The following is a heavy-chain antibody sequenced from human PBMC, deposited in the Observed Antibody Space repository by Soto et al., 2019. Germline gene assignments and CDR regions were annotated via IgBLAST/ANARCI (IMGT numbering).Heavy chain of an antibody. CDR1: GFTFSSYA. D-gene: IGHD4-17*01. CDR2: IAYDGSNK. CDR3: ARDPGTDYEGYFDY. V-gene: IGHV3-30-3*01. J-gene: IGHJ4*02. Sequence: GGSLRLSCAASGFTFSSYAMHWVRQAPGKGLEWVAVIAYDGSNKYYADSVKGRFTISRGNSKNTLFLQMNSLRDEDTAVYYCARDPGTDYEGYFDYWGQGTLVTVSS.